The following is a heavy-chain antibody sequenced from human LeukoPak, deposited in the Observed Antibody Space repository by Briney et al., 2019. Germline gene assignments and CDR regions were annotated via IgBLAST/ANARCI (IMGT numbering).Heavy chain of an antibody. CDR2: IIPILGIA. J-gene: IGHJ4*02. D-gene: IGHD3-22*01. CDR1: GGTFSSYA. CDR3: VRPQGHYYDSSGYDY. V-gene: IGHV1-69*04. Sequence: SVKVSCKASGGTFSSYAISWVRQAPGQGLEWMGRIIPILGIANYAQKFQGRVTITADKSTSTAYMELSSLRSEDTAVYYCVRPQGHYYDSSGYDYWGQGTLVTVSS.